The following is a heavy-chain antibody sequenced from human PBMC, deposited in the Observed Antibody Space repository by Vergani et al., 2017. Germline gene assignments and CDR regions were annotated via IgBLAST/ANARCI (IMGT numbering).Heavy chain of an antibody. CDR1: GGSISSYY. V-gene: IGHV4-59*01. CDR2: IYYSGST. CDR3: ARVVPLVPAAMDYDAFDI. Sequence: QVQLQEPGPGLVKPSETLSLTCTVSGGSISSYYWSWIRQPPGNGLEWIGYIYYSGSTNYNPSLKSRVTISVDTSKNQFSLKLSAVTAADTAMYYCARVVPLVPAAMDYDAFDIWGQGTMVTVSS. D-gene: IGHD2-2*01. J-gene: IGHJ3*02.